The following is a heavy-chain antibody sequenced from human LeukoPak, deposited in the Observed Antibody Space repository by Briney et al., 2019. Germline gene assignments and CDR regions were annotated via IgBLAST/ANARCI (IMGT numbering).Heavy chain of an antibody. CDR1: GFTFSSYG. D-gene: IGHD3-10*01. J-gene: IGHJ4*02. V-gene: IGHV3-30*18. Sequence: GGSLRLSCAASGFTFSSYGMHWVRQAPGKGLEGVAVISYDGSNKYYADSVKGRFTISRDNSKNTLYLQMNSLRAEDTAVYYCAKARTMVRGVIDYWGQGTLVTVSS. CDR2: ISYDGSNK. CDR3: AKARTMVRGVIDY.